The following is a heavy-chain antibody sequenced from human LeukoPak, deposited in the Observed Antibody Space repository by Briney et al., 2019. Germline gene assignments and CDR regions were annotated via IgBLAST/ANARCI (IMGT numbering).Heavy chain of an antibody. CDR2: INQDQSAI. V-gene: IGHV3-7*01. Sequence: GGSLRLSCAASGLTFSNYWMSWVRQAPGKGLEWVASINQDQSAIFYVDSVKGRFTISRDNTRNFLFLQTNSLRAEDTAFYYCAKLIRDVTIYDFWGPGSLVTVSS. CDR3: AKLIRDVTIYDF. CDR1: GLTFSNYW. J-gene: IGHJ4*03. D-gene: IGHD5-24*01.